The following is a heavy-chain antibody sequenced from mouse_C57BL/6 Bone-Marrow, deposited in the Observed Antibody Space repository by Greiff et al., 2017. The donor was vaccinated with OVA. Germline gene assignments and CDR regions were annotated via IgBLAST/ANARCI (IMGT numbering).Heavy chain of an antibody. J-gene: IGHJ2*01. Sequence: EVNVVESGGGLVQSGRSLRLSCATSGFTFSDFYMEWVRQAPGKGLEWIAASRNKANDYTTEYSASVKGRFIVSRDTSQSILYLQMNALRAEDTAIYYCARDADSSGLDYWGQGTTLTVSS. CDR1: GFTFSDFY. CDR3: ARDADSSGLDY. D-gene: IGHD3-2*02. V-gene: IGHV7-1*01. CDR2: SRNKANDYTT.